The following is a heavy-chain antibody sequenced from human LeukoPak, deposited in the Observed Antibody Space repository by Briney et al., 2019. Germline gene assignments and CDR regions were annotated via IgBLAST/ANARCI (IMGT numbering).Heavy chain of an antibody. Sequence: GSLRLSCAASGFTFSGYGMHWVRQAPGKGLEWVAVISYDGSNKYYADSVKGRFTISRDNSKNTLYLQMNSLRAEDTAVYYCARDFSGEKSFDYWGQGTLVTVSS. CDR1: GFTFSGYG. V-gene: IGHV3-30*03. D-gene: IGHD1-26*01. J-gene: IGHJ4*02. CDR3: ARDFSGEKSFDY. CDR2: ISYDGSNK.